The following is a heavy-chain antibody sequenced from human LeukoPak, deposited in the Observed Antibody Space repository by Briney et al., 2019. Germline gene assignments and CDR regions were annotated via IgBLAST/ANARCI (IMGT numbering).Heavy chain of an antibody. V-gene: IGHV1-18*04. CDR2: ISAYNGNT. CDR3: ARENPIPYMDV. D-gene: IGHD2-21*01. CDR1: GYTFTGYY. J-gene: IGHJ6*03. Sequence: ASVKVSCKASGYTFTGYYMHWVRQAPGQGLEWMGWISAYNGNTNYAQKLQGRATMTTDTFTSTAYMELRSLRSDDTAVYYCARENPIPYMDVWGKGTTVTVSS.